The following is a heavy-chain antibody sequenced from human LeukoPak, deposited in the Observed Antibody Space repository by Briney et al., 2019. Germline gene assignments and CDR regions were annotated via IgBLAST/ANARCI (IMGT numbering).Heavy chain of an antibody. Sequence: GSLRLSCAASGFTFSSYAMSWVRQAPGKGLEWVSAISGSGGSTYYADSVKGRFTISRDNSKNTLYLQMNSLRAEDTAVYYCAKDVSYGSGSYKDYWGQGTLVTVSS. CDR1: GFTFSSYA. J-gene: IGHJ4*02. V-gene: IGHV3-23*01. CDR2: ISGSGGST. D-gene: IGHD3-10*01. CDR3: AKDVSYGSGSYKDY.